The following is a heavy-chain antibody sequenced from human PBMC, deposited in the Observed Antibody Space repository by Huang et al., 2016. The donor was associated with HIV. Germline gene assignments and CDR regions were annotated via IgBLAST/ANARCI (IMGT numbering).Heavy chain of an antibody. V-gene: IGHV1-2*02. Sequence: QVQLVQSGAEVQKPGASVKVSCKASGYTFTGYSMHWVRQAPGQGLEWRGGSNPNSGGTNDAQKFQGRVTMTRDTSISTAYMERSRLRSDDTAVYYCARGDSSNLDPWGQGTLVTVSS. CDR3: ARGDSSNLDP. D-gene: IGHD6-13*01. CDR2: SNPNSGGT. J-gene: IGHJ5*02. CDR1: GYTFTGYS.